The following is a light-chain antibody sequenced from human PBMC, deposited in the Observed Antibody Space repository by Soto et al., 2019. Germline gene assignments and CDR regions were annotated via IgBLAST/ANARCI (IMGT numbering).Light chain of an antibody. Sequence: EIVMTHSPATLSIFRGEIATLSCRASQSVSSDLGWYQQKPGQAPRLLIYAASSRATGIPDRFSGSGSGTDFTLTITRLEPEDSAMYYCQQYGSSGGITFGHGTRLEIK. V-gene: IGKV3-20*01. CDR2: AAS. CDR1: QSVSSD. CDR3: QQYGSSGGIT. J-gene: IGKJ5*01.